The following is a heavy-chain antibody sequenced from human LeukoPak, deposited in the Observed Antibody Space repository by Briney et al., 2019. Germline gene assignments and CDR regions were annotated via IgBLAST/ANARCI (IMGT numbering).Heavy chain of an antibody. CDR3: ARAFYSNSLFDY. CDR2: ISYDGSNK. CDR1: GFTFSSYG. V-gene: IGHV3-30*03. J-gene: IGHJ4*02. D-gene: IGHD4-11*01. Sequence: PGRSLRLSCAASGFTFSSYGMHWVRQAPGKGLEWVAVISYDGSNKYYADSVKGRFTISRDNSKNTLYLQMNSLRAEDTAVYYCARAFYSNSLFDYWGQGTLVTVSS.